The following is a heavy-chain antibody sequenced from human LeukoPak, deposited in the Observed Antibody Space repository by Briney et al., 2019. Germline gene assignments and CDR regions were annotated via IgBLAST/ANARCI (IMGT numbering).Heavy chain of an antibody. J-gene: IGHJ6*03. CDR1: GGSISSSNW. Sequence: SETLSLTCAVSGGSISSSNWWSWVRQPPGKGLEWIGEIYHSGSTNYNPSLKSRVTISVDTSKNQFSLKLSSVTAADTAVYYCARDRIPSGSYSNYYYYYYMDVWGKGTTVTVSS. CDR3: ARDRIPSGSYSNYYYYYYMDV. CDR2: IYHSGST. D-gene: IGHD1-26*01. V-gene: IGHV4-4*02.